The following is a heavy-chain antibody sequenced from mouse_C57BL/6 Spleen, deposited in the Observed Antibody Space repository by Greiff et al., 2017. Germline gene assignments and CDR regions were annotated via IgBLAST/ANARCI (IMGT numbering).Heavy chain of an antibody. D-gene: IGHD1-1*01. Sequence: QVQLQQSGAELVRPGASVTLSCKASGYTFTGYEMPWVKQTPVHGLEWIGAIDPETGGTAYNQKFKGKAILTADKSSSTAYMELRSLTSEDSAVYYCTRRRGDDYGRSVYFGDRGKGTTL. CDR1: GYTFTGYE. V-gene: IGHV1-15*01. CDR3: TRRRGDDYGRSVYFGD. CDR2: IDPETGGT. J-gene: IGHJ2*01.